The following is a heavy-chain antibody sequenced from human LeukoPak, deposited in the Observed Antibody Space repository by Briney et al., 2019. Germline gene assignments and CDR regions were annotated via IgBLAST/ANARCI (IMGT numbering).Heavy chain of an antibody. J-gene: IGHJ4*02. D-gene: IGHD3-22*01. V-gene: IGHV3-23*01. CDR1: GFTFNNYA. CDR3: AKGGLFGYYYDSSGSSYFDY. Sequence: GGSLRLSCAASGFTFNNYAMTWVRQAPGKGLEWVSAISGSGGSTYYADSVKGRFTISRDNSKNTLYLQMNSLRAEDTAVYYCAKGGLFGYYYDSSGSSYFDYWGQGTLVTVSS. CDR2: ISGSGGST.